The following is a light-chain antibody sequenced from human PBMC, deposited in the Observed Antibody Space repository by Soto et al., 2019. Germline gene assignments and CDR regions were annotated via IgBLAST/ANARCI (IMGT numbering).Light chain of an antibody. CDR1: QSVSSSY. CDR3: QQFSSNWVT. V-gene: IGKV3-20*01. CDR2: GAS. J-gene: IGKJ5*01. Sequence: EIVSTQSPGTLSLSPGERATLSCRASQSVSSSYLAWYQQKPGQAPRLLIYGASSRATGIPDRFSGSGSGTDFTLTISRLEPEDFAVYYCQQFSSNWVTFGQGTRLEIK.